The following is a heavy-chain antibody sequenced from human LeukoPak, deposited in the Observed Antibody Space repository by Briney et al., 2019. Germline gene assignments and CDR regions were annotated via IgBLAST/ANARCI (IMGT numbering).Heavy chain of an antibody. CDR2: IDGDGIST. D-gene: IGHD6-13*01. CDR1: GFTFSNYW. J-gene: IGHJ4*02. Sequence: GGSLRLSCAASGFTFSNYWMHWVRQAPGKGLVWVSRIDGDGISTTYADSVKGRFTISRDNAKNTLYLQMNSLRVEDTAVYYCARVLGYSSSWDPEIENLFDYWGQGTLVTVSS. CDR3: ARVLGYSSSWDPEIENLFDY. V-gene: IGHV3-74*01.